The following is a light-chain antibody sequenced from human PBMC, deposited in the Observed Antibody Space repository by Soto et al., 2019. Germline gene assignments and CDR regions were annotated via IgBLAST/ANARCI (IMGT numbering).Light chain of an antibody. V-gene: IGLV2-23*02. CDR2: EVS. Sequence: QSVLTQPASVSGSPGQSITISCTVPSSDVGSYNLVSWYQQHPCKATKLMIYEVSKRPSGVSDRFSGSKSGNTASLTVSGLQDEDEADYYCCSYAGSTTLWVFGGGTKLTLL. CDR3: CSYAGSTTLWV. CDR1: SSDVGSYNL. J-gene: IGLJ3*02.